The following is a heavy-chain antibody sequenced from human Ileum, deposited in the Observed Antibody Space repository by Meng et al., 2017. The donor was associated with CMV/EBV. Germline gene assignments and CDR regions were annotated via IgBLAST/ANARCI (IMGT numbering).Heavy chain of an antibody. CDR2: INPDTGGT. CDR3: MTVTGNYPY. V-gene: IGHV1-2*06. CDR1: GYNFNGYY. Sequence: KVSCKASGYNFNGYYMHWVRQAPGQGLEWMGRINPDTGGTNYAQKFQGRVTMTRDTSISTAYMELSRLTSDDTAVYFCMTVTGNYPYWGQGALVTVSS. J-gene: IGHJ4*02. D-gene: IGHD1-7*01.